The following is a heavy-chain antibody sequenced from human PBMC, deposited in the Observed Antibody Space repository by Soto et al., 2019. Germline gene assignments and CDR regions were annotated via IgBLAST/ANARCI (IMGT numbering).Heavy chain of an antibody. CDR3: AIDDEGGSDCDLGY. Sequence: QVQLVESGGGVVQPGRSLRLSCAVSGFTFSSHAMHWVRQAPGKGLEWVTLISSDGSNKYYADSVKGRFTTSRDNSKNTMYRQMNSLRVEDTAVYYCAIDDEGGSDCDLGYWGQGALVTVSP. J-gene: IGHJ4*02. CDR1: GFTFSSHA. D-gene: IGHD1-26*01. CDR2: ISSDGSNK. V-gene: IGHV3-30-3*01.